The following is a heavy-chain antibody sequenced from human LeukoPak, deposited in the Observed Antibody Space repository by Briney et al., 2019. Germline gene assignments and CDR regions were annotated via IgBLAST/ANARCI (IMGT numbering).Heavy chain of an antibody. J-gene: IGHJ5*02. Sequence: PGGSLRLSCAASGFTFSGYGMHWVRQAPGKGLEWVAFIRYDGSNKYYADSVKGRFTISRDNSKNTLYLQMNSLRAEDTAVYYCAKGGPAAVSNWFDPWGQGILVTVSS. D-gene: IGHD2-2*01. CDR2: IRYDGSNK. CDR1: GFTFSGYG. CDR3: AKGGPAAVSNWFDP. V-gene: IGHV3-30*02.